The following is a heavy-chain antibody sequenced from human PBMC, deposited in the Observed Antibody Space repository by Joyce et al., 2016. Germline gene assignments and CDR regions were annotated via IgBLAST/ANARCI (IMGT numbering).Heavy chain of an antibody. Sequence: QLQLVESGGGVVQPGRSLRLSCAATEFTLSSYAMHWVRQAPGKGLGWLAVIWHDGSESYYAESVKGQFTISRDNSENTIYLQMNSVRAEDTAVYYCAAATGVDAFDLWGQGTMVTVSS. CDR3: AAATGVDAFDL. D-gene: IGHD7-27*01. V-gene: IGHV3-33*01. CDR1: EFTLSSYA. J-gene: IGHJ3*01. CDR2: IWHDGSES.